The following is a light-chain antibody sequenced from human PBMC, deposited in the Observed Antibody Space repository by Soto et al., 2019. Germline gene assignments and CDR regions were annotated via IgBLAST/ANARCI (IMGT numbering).Light chain of an antibody. CDR1: QSVSTR. V-gene: IGKV1-5*02. Sequence: DIQMTQPPSSLSASVGDRVTIICRASQSVSTRLAWYQQKPGKAPKVLIYDASSWAGGVPSRFSGSRSGTEFTLTISSLQPDDFATYYCQRYNSYPWTFGQGTKVDIK. J-gene: IGKJ1*01. CDR3: QRYNSYPWT. CDR2: DAS.